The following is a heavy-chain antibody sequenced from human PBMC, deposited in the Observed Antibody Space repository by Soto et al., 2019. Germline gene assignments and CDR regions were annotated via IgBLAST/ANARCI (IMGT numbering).Heavy chain of an antibody. CDR2: ISAYNGNT. J-gene: IGHJ4*02. V-gene: IGHV1-18*01. D-gene: IGHD6-13*01. CDR3: ARESSSSCHDY. Sequence: QVQLVQSGAEVKKPGASVKVSCKASGYTFTSYGISWVRQAPGQGLEWMGWISAYNGNTNYAQKLQGRVTMTTDTTKSTAYMVLRSPSSDDTAVYYCARESSSSCHDYWGQGTLVTVSS. CDR1: GYTFTSYG.